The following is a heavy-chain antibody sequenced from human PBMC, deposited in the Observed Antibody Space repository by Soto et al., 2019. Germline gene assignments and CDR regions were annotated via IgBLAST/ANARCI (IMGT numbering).Heavy chain of an antibody. CDR3: AKYSSSSSYYYYGMDV. J-gene: IGHJ6*02. CDR2: IIPIFGTA. D-gene: IGHD6-6*01. V-gene: IGHV1-69*13. CDR1: GGTFSSYA. Sequence: ASVKVSCKASGGTFSSYAISWVRQAPGQGLEWMGGIIPIFGTANYAQKFQGRVTITADESTSTAYMELSSLRSEDTAVYYCAKYSSSSSYYYYGMDVRGQGTTVTVSS.